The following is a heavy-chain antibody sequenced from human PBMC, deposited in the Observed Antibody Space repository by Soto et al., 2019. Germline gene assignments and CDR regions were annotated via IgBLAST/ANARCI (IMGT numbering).Heavy chain of an antibody. V-gene: IGHV3-21*01. D-gene: IGHD2-15*01. CDR3: ARESPFYCGGGSCDIDY. CDR1: AFTFSSYT. Sequence: PGQSLRLSCAASAFTFSSYTMNWVRQAPEKGLEWVSSISSSSSYIYYADSVKGRFTISRDNAKNSLYLQMNSLRAEDTAVYYCARESPFYCGGGSCDIDYWGQGTLVTVSS. CDR2: ISSSSSYI. J-gene: IGHJ4*02.